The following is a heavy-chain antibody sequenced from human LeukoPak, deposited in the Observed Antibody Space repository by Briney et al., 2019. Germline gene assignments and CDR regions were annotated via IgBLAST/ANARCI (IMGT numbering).Heavy chain of an antibody. V-gene: IGHV3-23*01. J-gene: IGHJ4*02. CDR2: ISGSGDRT. Sequence: GGSLRLSCAASGFTFSSYAMNWVRQAPGKGPEWVSAISGSGDRTYYADSVKGRFTISRDNSKSTLYLRMNSLTAEDTAVYYCAKDIWNGSGYWGQGTLVTVSS. D-gene: IGHD1-1*01. CDR1: GFTFSSYA. CDR3: AKDIWNGSGY.